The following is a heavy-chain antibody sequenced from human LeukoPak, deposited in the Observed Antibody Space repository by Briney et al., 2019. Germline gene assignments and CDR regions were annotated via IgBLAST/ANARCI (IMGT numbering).Heavy chain of an antibody. CDR2: TSAYNGNT. D-gene: IGHD1-1*01. Sequence: GASVKVSFKASGYTFTSYGISWVRQAPGQGLEWMGWTSAYNGNTNNAQKLQGRVTMTTDTSTSTAYMELRSLRSDDTAVYYCARDRVHSLTFDAFDIWGQGTMVSVS. J-gene: IGHJ3*02. CDR1: GYTFTSYG. CDR3: ARDRVHSLTFDAFDI. V-gene: IGHV1-18*01.